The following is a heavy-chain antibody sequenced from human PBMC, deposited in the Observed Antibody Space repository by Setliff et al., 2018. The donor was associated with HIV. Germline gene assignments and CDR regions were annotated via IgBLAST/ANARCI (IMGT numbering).Heavy chain of an antibody. CDR2: IDHSGST. CDR3: ARLSPLRAFDI. J-gene: IGHJ3*02. CDR1: GGSISRSSYY. V-gene: IGHV4-39*01. Sequence: PSETLSLTCTVSGGSISRSSYYWGWIRQAPGKGPEWIGSIDHSGSTYYNPSLKRRLNISIDTSKNQFSLRLTFLTAADTAVYYCARLSPLRAFDIWGQGTMVTVSS.